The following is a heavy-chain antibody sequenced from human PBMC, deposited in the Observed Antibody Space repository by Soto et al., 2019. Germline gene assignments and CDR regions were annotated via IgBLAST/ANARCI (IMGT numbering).Heavy chain of an antibody. CDR1: GGTFSSYA. CDR2: IIPIFGTA. J-gene: IGHJ6*02. V-gene: IGHV1-69*13. CDR3: ARDRRSDYSSSSLIDYYYGMDG. D-gene: IGHD6-6*01. Sequence: GASVKVSCKASGGTFSSYAISWVRQAPGQGLEWMGGIIPIFGTANYAQKFQGRVTITADESTSTAYMELSSLRSEDTAVYYCARDRRSDYSSSSLIDYYYGMDGWVQGTTVTDSS.